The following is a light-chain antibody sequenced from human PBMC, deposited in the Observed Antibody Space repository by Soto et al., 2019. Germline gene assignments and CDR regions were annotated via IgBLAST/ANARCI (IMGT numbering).Light chain of an antibody. CDR1: QGIGSW. V-gene: IGKV1-12*01. CDR2: AAS. J-gene: IGKJ1*01. CDR3: QQADSFPQT. Sequence: DIQMTQSPSSVSASVGDRVTITCRASQGIGSWLAWYQQKPGKAPKLLIYAASSLQSGVPSRFSGSGSGTDFTLTINSLEPGDFATYYCQQADSFPQTFGQGTKVDIK.